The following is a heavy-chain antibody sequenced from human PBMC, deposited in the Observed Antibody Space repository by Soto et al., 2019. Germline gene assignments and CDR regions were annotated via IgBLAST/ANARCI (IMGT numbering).Heavy chain of an antibody. CDR2: IYYSGST. CDR1: GGSITSSSYF. CDR3: ASHYSRGSRNWFDP. J-gene: IGHJ5*02. V-gene: IGHV4-39*01. D-gene: IGHD6-19*01. Sequence: SETLSLTCTVSGGSITSSSYFWGWVRQPPGKGLEWRGSIYYSGSTYYNPSLRSRVTISVDTTKNQFSLKLSSVTAADTAVFYCASHYSRGSRNWFDPWGQGTLVTVSS.